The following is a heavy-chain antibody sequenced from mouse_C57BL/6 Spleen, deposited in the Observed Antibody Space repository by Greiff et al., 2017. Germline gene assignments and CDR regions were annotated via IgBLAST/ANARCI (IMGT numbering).Heavy chain of an antibody. CDR1: GFTFTDYY. CDR3: ARSDGDYYAMGY. J-gene: IGHJ4*01. V-gene: IGHV7-3*01. Sequence: EVQGVESGGGLVQPGGSLSLSCAASGFTFTDYYMSWVRQPPGTALEWLGFIRNKANGYTTEYSASVKGRFTISRDNSQSILYLQMNALRAEDSATYYCARSDGDYYAMGYWGQGTSVTVSS. CDR2: IRNKANGYTT.